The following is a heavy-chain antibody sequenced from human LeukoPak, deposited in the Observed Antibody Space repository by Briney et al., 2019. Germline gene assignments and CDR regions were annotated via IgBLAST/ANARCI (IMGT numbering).Heavy chain of an antibody. CDR2: IYTSETT. CDR3: ARHRSPSSLSFFDI. J-gene: IGHJ4*02. V-gene: IGHV4-4*09. D-gene: IGHD2-2*01. Sequence: PSETLSLTCAVYGGSFSSYYWSWIRQPPGKGLEWIGYIYTSETTNFNPALRSRVTISIDTSKNQVSLRLSSVTAADTALYYCARHRSPSSLSFFDIWGQGMLVIVSS. CDR1: GGSFSSYY.